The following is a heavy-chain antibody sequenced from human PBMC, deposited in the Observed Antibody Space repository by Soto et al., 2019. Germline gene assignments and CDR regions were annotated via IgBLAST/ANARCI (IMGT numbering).Heavy chain of an antibody. V-gene: IGHV1-58*01. CDR3: AAFYYDFWIGSSRGMDV. Sequence: SVKVSCKVSAFTFTSPALQWVRQARGQRFEWIGLIVVGSGNTNYAKKLQERVTMTRDMSTSTAYMELSSMRSEDRAVYYCAAFYYDFWIGSSRGMDVWGQGTTVTVSS. CDR1: AFTFTSPA. J-gene: IGHJ6*02. CDR2: IVVGSGNT. D-gene: IGHD3-3*01.